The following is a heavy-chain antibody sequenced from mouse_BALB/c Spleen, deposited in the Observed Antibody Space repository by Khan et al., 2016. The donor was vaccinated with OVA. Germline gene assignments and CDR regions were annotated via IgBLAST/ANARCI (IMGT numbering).Heavy chain of an antibody. CDR1: GDSITSGY. D-gene: IGHD2-14*01. CDR3: ARSTYKYAFAY. Sequence: EVQLQESGPSLVKPSQTLSLTCSVTGDSITSGYWCWIRKFPGNKLEYMGYILYSGSTYYNPPLKIRISITRHTSQIQYYLQMNTVTTEDTDTYYCARSTYKYAFAYWGQGTLVTVAA. V-gene: IGHV3-8*02. CDR2: ILYSGST. J-gene: IGHJ3*01.